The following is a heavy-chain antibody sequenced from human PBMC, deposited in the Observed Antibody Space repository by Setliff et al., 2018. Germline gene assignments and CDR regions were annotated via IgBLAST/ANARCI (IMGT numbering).Heavy chain of an antibody. CDR1: GVSISGSHYS. CDR2: TYYNGTA. V-gene: IGHV4-39*02. Sequence: TSETLSLTCRVSGVSISGSHYSWVWMRQPPGKRLEWIGSTYYNGTAYYNPSLQSRVAISVDTSKNYFSLDVNTVTATDTAVYYCARDVFDFRTGQGGPWGQGTRVTVSS. D-gene: IGHD3-3*01. CDR3: ARDVFDFRTGQGGP. J-gene: IGHJ5*02.